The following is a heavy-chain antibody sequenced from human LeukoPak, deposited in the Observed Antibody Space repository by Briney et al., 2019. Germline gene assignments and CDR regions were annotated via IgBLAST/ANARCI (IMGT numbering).Heavy chain of an antibody. CDR2: IYSGGST. CDR3: ARDSLGDGYNYEQI. D-gene: IGHD5-24*01. Sequence: SVIYSGGSTYYADSVKGRFTISRDNSKNTLYLQMNSLRAEDTAVYYCARDSLGDGYNYEQIWGQGTLVTVSS. V-gene: IGHV3-53*01. J-gene: IGHJ4*02.